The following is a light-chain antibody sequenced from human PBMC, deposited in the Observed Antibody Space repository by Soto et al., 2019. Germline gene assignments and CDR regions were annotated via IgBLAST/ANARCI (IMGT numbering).Light chain of an antibody. V-gene: IGLV2-8*01. J-gene: IGLJ1*01. CDR2: EVN. CDR3: SSYAGSTNV. Sequence: QSALTQPPSASGSPGQSVAISCTGTSSDVGGYNYVSWYQQHPGKAPKLMIYEVNKRPSGFPDRFSGSKSGNMASLTVSGLHAEDEADYYCSSYAGSTNVFGTGTKGTVL. CDR1: SSDVGGYNY.